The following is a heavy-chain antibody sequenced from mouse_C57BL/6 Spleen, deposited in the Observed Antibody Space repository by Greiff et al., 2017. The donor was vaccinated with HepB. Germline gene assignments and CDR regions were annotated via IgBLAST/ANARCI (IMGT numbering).Heavy chain of an antibody. CDR3: ARQNSNYEGGAWFAY. Sequence: EVMLVESGGDLVKPGGSLKLSCAASGFTFSSYGMSWVRQTPDKRLEWVATISSGGSYTYYPDSVKGRFTISRDNAKNTLYLQMNSLKSEDTAMYYWARQNSNYEGGAWFAYWGQGTLVTVSA. J-gene: IGHJ3*01. V-gene: IGHV5-6*01. CDR2: ISSGGSYT. CDR1: GFTFSSYG. D-gene: IGHD2-5*01.